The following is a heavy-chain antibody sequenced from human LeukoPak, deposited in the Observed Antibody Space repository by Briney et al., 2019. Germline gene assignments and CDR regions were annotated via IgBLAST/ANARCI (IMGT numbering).Heavy chain of an antibody. J-gene: IGHJ4*02. CDR3: ATVGPYGSGSYYFYFDY. CDR2: FDPEDGET. D-gene: IGHD3-10*01. Sequence: ASVKVSCKVSGYTLTELSMHWVRQAPGKGLEWMGGFDPEDGETIYAQKFQGRVTMTEDTSTDTAYMELSSLRSEDTAVYYCATVGPYGSGSYYFYFDYWGQGTLVTVSS. V-gene: IGHV1-24*01. CDR1: GYTLTELS.